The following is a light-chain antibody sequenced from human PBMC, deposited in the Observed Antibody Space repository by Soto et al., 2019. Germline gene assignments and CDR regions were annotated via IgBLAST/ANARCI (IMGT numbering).Light chain of an antibody. CDR1: QSVLYSSNNKNY. Sequence: DIVMTQSPDSLAVSLGERATINCKSSQSVLYSSNNKNYLAWYQQKPGQPPNLLIYWASTRESGVPDRFSGSGSETDFTLTISSLQAEDVAVYYCQQYYSIPWTFGQGTKVEIK. V-gene: IGKV4-1*01. CDR3: QQYYSIPWT. CDR2: WAS. J-gene: IGKJ1*01.